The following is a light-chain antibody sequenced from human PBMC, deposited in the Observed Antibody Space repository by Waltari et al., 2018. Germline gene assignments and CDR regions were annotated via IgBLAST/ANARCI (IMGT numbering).Light chain of an antibody. Sequence: DTQMTQSPSSLSASVGDRVTITCRGSQTIRSYLNWYQQKPGKAPKLLIYAASSLQSGVPSRFSGSGSGTDFTLTISSLQPEDFATYYCQQSYSTPYTFGQGTKLEVK. CDR3: QQSYSTPYT. CDR1: QTIRSY. CDR2: AAS. J-gene: IGKJ2*01. V-gene: IGKV1-39*01.